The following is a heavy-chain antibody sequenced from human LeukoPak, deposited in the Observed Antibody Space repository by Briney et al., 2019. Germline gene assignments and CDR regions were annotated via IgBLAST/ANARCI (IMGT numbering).Heavy chain of an antibody. Sequence: SETLSLTWTVSGGSLNNCYWSWIRQPAGKGLEWIGRIYTSGSTNYNPSLKSRVTMAVDTSKNQFSLKLSSVTAADTAVYYCARDDFWSGYRAFDIWGQGTMVTVCS. CDR3: ARDDFWSGYRAFDI. CDR2: IYTSGST. D-gene: IGHD3-3*01. CDR1: GGSLNNCY. V-gene: IGHV4-4*07. J-gene: IGHJ3*02.